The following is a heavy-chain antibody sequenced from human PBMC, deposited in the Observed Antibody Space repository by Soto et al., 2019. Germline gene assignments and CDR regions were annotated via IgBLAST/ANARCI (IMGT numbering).Heavy chain of an antibody. V-gene: IGHV4-61*01. CDR2: IYYSGST. CDR1: GGSVSSGSYY. J-gene: IGHJ6*02. Sequence: LSLTCTVSGGSVSSGSYYWSWIRQPPGKGLEWIGYIYYSGSTNYNPSLKGRVTISVDTSKNQFSLKLSSVTAADTAVYYCARDFPTGVWGQGTTVTVSS. CDR3: ARDFPTGV.